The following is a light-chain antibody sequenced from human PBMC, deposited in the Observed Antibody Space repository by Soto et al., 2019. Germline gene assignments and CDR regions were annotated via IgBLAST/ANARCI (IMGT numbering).Light chain of an antibody. CDR2: GAS. CDR3: QQYNSYSIT. Sequence: EIVMTQSPGTLSLSPGERATLSCRASQSVTNNYLAWLQQKPGQAPRLLMYGASSRATGIPDRFSGSGSGTEFTLTISSLQPDDFATYYCQQYNSYSITFGQGTRLEIK. CDR1: QSVTNNY. V-gene: IGKV3-20*01. J-gene: IGKJ5*01.